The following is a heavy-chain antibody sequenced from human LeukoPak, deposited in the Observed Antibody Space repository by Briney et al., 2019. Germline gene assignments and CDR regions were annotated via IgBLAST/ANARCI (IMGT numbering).Heavy chain of an antibody. V-gene: IGHV2-5*02. CDR1: GFSLSTSGVG. CDR3: ARLYYDILTGYYYFDY. D-gene: IGHD3-9*01. Sequence: SGPTLVKPTQTLTLNCTFSGFSLSTSGVGVGWIRQPPGKALEWLALIYWDDDKRYSPSLKSRLTITKDTSKNQVVLTMTNMDPVDTATYYCARLYYDILTGYYYFDYWGQGTLVTVSS. J-gene: IGHJ4*02. CDR2: IYWDDDK.